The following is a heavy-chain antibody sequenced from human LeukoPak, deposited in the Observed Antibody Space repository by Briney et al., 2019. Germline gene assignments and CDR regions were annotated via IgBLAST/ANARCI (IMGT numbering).Heavy chain of an antibody. D-gene: IGHD3-3*01. CDR1: GFTFSSYA. V-gene: IGHV3-30-3*01. Sequence: GKSLRLSCAASGFTFSSYAMHWVRQAPGKGLEWVAVISYDGSNKYYADSVKGRFTISRDNSKNTLYLQMNSLRAEDTAVYYCARAITIFAPRRYGMDVWGQGTTVTVSS. J-gene: IGHJ6*02. CDR3: ARAITIFAPRRYGMDV. CDR2: ISYDGSNK.